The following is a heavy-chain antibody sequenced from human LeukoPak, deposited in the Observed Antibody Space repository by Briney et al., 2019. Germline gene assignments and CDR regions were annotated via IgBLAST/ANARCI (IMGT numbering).Heavy chain of an antibody. D-gene: IGHD6-19*01. J-gene: IGHJ4*02. Sequence: RSLRLSCAASEFTFNNHDMHWVRQAPGKGLEWVAVIWYDGSNKYYADSVKGRFTISRDNSKNTLYLQMNSLRADDTAVYYCARASSGGSGWDPDYWGQGTLVTVSS. CDR1: EFTFNNHD. CDR2: IWYDGSNK. CDR3: ARASSGGSGWDPDY. V-gene: IGHV3-33*08.